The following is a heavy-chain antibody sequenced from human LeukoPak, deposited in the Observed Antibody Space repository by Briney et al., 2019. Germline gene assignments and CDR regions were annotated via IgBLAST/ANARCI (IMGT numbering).Heavy chain of an antibody. V-gene: IGHV1-18*01. CDR1: GYSFTNYG. J-gene: IGHJ4*02. D-gene: IGHD3-16*01. CDR2: ISAHNGNT. CDR3: ARDHSYASRGGSFDY. Sequence: ASVKVSCKASGYSFTNYGISWVRQAPGQGLEWMGWISAHNGNTNYAQKLQGRVTMTTDTSTSTAYMELRTLRSDDTAVYYCARDHSYASRGGSFDYWGRGTLVTVSS.